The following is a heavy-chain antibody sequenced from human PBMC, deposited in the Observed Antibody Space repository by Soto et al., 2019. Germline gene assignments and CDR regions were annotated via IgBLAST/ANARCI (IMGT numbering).Heavy chain of an antibody. V-gene: IGHV1-69*06. J-gene: IGHJ6*02. D-gene: IGHD2-15*01. Sequence: QVQLVQSGAEVKKPGSSVKVSCTASGGTFSRNAINWVRQAPGQGLEWMGGIIPILGTPNYARKFQGRVTITAEKSTSTAYIEVSRLISEDMAVYYCASGWFGLRSGGPRGHLGMDGWGQGTTVSVSS. CDR2: IIPILGTP. CDR1: GGTFSRNA. CDR3: ASGWFGLRSGGPRGHLGMDG.